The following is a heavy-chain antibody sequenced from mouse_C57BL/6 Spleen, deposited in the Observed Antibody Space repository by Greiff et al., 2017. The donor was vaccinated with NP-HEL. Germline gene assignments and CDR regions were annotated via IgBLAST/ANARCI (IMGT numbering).Heavy chain of an antibody. CDR2: INPNNGGT. J-gene: IGHJ2*01. D-gene: IGHD1-1*01. CDR1: GYTFTDYY. V-gene: IGHV1-26*01. Sequence: EVQLQQSGPELVKPGASVKISCKASGYTFTDYYMNWVKQSHGKSLEWIGDINPNNGGTSYNQKFKGKATLTVDKSSSPAYMELRSLTSEDSAVYYYAGSDYYASRIFFLDYWGQGTTLTVS. CDR3: AGSDYYASRIFFLDY.